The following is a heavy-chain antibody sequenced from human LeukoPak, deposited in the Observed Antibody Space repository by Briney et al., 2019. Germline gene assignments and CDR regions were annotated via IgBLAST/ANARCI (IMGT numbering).Heavy chain of an antibody. CDR1: GDSISGYF. V-gene: IGHV4-59*01. CDR3: ARYIRNYYDSSVGYFDC. CDR2: IFYSGST. D-gene: IGHD3-22*01. J-gene: IGHJ4*02. Sequence: SETLSLTCTVSGDSISGYFWSWIRQPPGKGLEWIGYIFYSGSTNYNPSLKSRVTISVDTSKNQFSLKLSSVTAADTAVYYCARYIRNYYDSSVGYFDCWGQGSLVTVSS.